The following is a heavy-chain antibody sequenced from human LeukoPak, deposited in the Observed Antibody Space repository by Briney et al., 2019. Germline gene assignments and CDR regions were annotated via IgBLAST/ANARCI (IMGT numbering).Heavy chain of an antibody. V-gene: IGHV4-30-4*08. CDR1: GGSISSGDYY. CDR2: IYYSGST. D-gene: IGHD6-13*01. J-gene: IGHJ4*02. CDR3: AREALNSWYIDFDY. Sequence: SETLSLTCTVSGGSISSGDYYWSWIRQPPGKGLEWIGYIYYSGSTYYNPSLKSRVTISVDTSKNQFSLKLSSVTAADTAVYYCAREALNSWYIDFDYWGQGTLVTVSS.